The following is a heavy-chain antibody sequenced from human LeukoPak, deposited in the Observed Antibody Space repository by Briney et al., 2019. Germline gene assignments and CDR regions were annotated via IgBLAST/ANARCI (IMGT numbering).Heavy chain of an antibody. CDR2: IWFDGSNK. V-gene: IGHV3-33*01. CDR1: GFTFRSHA. CDR3: ARDGRSGPHFDS. D-gene: IGHD1-1*01. J-gene: IGHJ4*02. Sequence: PGGSLRLSCAASGFTFRSHAMHWVRQAPGKGLEWVSHIWFDGSNKYFADSVKGRFTISRDNSKNTLYLQMNSLRAEDTAVYYCARDGRSGPHFDSWGQRTLVTVSS.